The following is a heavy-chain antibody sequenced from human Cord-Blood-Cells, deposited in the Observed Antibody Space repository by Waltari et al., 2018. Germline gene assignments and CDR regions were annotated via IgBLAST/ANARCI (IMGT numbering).Heavy chain of an antibody. J-gene: IGHJ4*02. Sequence: QVQLQQWGAGLLKPSETLSLTCAVYGGSFSGYYWSWIRQPQGKGLEWIGEINHSGSSNYNPSRKSRVTISVDTSKNQFSLKLSSVTAADTAVYYCARVFAMSYDSSGYYFDYWGQGTLVTVSS. D-gene: IGHD3-22*01. CDR3: ARVFAMSYDSSGYYFDY. V-gene: IGHV4-34*01. CDR2: INHSGSS. CDR1: GGSFSGYY.